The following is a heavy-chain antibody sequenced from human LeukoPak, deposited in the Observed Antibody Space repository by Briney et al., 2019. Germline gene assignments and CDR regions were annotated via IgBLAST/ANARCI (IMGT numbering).Heavy chain of an antibody. D-gene: IGHD3-10*01. CDR3: AKDISGSGEGFDI. Sequence: GGSLRLSRAASGFTFSSYGMHWVRQAPGKGLEWVAFIRYDGSNKYYADSVKGRFTISRDNSKNTLYLQMNSLRAEDTAVYYCAKDISGSGEGFDIWGQGTMVTVSS. CDR2: IRYDGSNK. CDR1: GFTFSSYG. V-gene: IGHV3-30*02. J-gene: IGHJ3*02.